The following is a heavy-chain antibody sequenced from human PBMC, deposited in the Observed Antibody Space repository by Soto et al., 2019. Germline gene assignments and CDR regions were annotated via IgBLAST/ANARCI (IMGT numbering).Heavy chain of an antibody. CDR3: ARHLTYCSAGSCYSDFPYYGMDV. CDR1: SISTYY. Sequence: SETLSLTCTVDSISTYYWNWIRQTPGKGLEWIGYIYYLGRTNYNRSLKSRVTISIDMSKNQFSLRLSSVTAADTAVYYCARHLTYCSAGSCYSDFPYYGMDVWGQGTTVTVSS. J-gene: IGHJ6*02. D-gene: IGHD2-15*01. CDR2: IYYLGRT. V-gene: IGHV4-59*08.